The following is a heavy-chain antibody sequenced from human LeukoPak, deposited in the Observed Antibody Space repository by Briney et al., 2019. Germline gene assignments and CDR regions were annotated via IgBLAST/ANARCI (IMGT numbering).Heavy chain of an antibody. CDR1: GGSFSGYY. V-gene: IGHV4-34*01. CDR3: ASWVGYYYDSSGYYYFDY. Sequence: SETLSLTCAVYGGSFSGYYWSWIRQPPGKGLEWIGEMNHSGSTNYNPSLKSRVTISVDTSKNQFSLKLSSVTAADTAVYYCASWVGYYYDSSGYYYFDYWGQGTLVTVSS. CDR2: MNHSGST. D-gene: IGHD3-22*01. J-gene: IGHJ4*02.